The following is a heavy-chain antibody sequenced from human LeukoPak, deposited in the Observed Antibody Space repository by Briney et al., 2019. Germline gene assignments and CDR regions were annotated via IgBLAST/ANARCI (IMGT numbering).Heavy chain of an antibody. CDR1: GGSISSFY. CDR3: ARGGMVRTFDY. V-gene: IGHV4-59*01. J-gene: IGHJ4*02. D-gene: IGHD4/OR15-4a*01. CDR2: IFYSGST. Sequence: PAETLSLTCTVSGGSISSFYWSWIRQPPGKGLEWIGYIFYSGSTNYNPSLKSRVTISVVTSKKQFSLKLTSVTAADTAVYYCARGGMVRTFDYWGQGTLVTVSS.